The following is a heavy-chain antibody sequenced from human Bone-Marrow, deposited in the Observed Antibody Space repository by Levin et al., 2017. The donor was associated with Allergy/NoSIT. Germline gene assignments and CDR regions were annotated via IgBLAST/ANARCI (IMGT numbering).Heavy chain of an antibody. CDR3: ARAEYSFGFYYYGMDV. V-gene: IGHV3-30*02. Sequence: GESLKISCAASGFTFSTYGMLWVRQAPGKGLECVAFIGFDGTKKNYADSLQGRFTISRDTSKNTRYLQMKSLKVEDTAVYYCARAEYSFGFYYYGMDVLGQGTTVTVSS. J-gene: IGHJ6*02. D-gene: IGHD5-18*01. CDR1: GFTFSTYG. CDR2: IGFDGTKK.